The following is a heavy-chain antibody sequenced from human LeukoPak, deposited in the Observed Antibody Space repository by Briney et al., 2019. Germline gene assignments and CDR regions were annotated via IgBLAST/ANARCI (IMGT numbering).Heavy chain of an antibody. Sequence: PSETLSLTCAFYGGSFKGYYWSWIRQPPTKGLEWIGEINHSGSTNYNPALKRQSPISVDTSKNEFFLKLSFVTAAETAVYYCARKRSSNSLHYGMDVWGKGTTVTVSS. V-gene: IGHV4-34*01. D-gene: IGHD2-2*01. J-gene: IGHJ6*04. CDR2: INHSGST. CDR1: GGSFKGYY. CDR3: ARKRSSNSLHYGMDV.